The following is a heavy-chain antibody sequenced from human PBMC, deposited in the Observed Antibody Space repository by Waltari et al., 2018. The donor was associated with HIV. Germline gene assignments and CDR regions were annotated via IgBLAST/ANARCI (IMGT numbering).Heavy chain of an antibody. CDR2: INPNSGDT. CDR1: GYTFTGYY. V-gene: IGHV1-2*02. CDR3: ARSYYGSGNWFDP. J-gene: IGHJ5*02. Sequence: QVQLVQSGAEVKKPGASVKVSCKASGYTFTGYYMHWVRQAPGQGLDWMGWINPNSGDTNYAEKCQGRVTMTRDTSISTAYMELSRLRSDDTAVYYCARSYYGSGNWFDPWGQGTLVTVSS. D-gene: IGHD3-10*01.